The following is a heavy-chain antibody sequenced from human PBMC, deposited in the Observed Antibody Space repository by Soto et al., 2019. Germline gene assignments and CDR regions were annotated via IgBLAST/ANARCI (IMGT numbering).Heavy chain of an antibody. CDR3: ARHRRYGDYPYYYYYMDV. CDR2: IFYSGST. D-gene: IGHD4-17*01. Sequence: QLQLQESGPGLVKPSETLSLTCTVSGDSISSSSHYWDWIRQPPGKGLEWIGSIFYSGSTYYNPSLKSRVTISVDTSKNHFSLRLSSVTAADTAVYYCARHRRYGDYPYYYYYMDVWGKGTTVTVSS. V-gene: IGHV4-39*01. J-gene: IGHJ6*03. CDR1: GDSISSSSHY.